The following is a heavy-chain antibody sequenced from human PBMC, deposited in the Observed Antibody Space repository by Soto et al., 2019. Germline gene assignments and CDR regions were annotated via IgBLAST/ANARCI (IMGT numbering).Heavy chain of an antibody. D-gene: IGHD6-13*01. Sequence: QVQLVQSAPEVKKPGASVKVSCKASGYTFSYYALHWVRQAPGQRLEWMGCNNAVNGDTRYTLKFQDRFTITRDTSASTDYMEVSSLRSEDTAVYYCARGQDSGSWLIDHWCQGTLVTVSS. CDR1: GYTFSYYA. V-gene: IGHV1-3*01. J-gene: IGHJ4*02. CDR3: ARGQDSGSWLIDH. CDR2: NNAVNGDT.